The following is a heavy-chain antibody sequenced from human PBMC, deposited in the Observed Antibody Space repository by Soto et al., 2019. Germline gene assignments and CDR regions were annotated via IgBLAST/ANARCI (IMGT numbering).Heavy chain of an antibody. V-gene: IGHV3-66*04. CDR3: ARHAVNSGYGYDAFDI. CDR2: IYSGGST. Sequence: GGSLRLSCAASGFTVSSNYMSWVRQAPGKGLEWVSVIYSGGSTYYADSVKGRFTISRDNSKNTLYLQMNSLRAEDTAVYYCARHAVNSGYGYDAFDIWGQGTMVTVSS. D-gene: IGHD5-12*01. CDR1: GFTVSSNY. J-gene: IGHJ3*02.